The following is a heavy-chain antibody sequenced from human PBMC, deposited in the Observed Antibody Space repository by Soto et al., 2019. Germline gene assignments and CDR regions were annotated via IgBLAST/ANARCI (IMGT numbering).Heavy chain of an antibody. V-gene: IGHV3-23*01. CDR3: AKNSESYGDSRYDS. CDR2: IRSSGGNT. D-gene: IGHD4-17*01. J-gene: IGHJ4*02. Sequence: EVQLLESGGGLVQPGGSLRLSCAASGFTFNNYAMSWVRQAPGKGLEWVSSIRSSGGNTYYADSMKGRFTISRDNSKNTLYLQMNRLRAEDTAVYYCAKNSESYGDSRYDSWGQGTLVTVSS. CDR1: GFTFNNYA.